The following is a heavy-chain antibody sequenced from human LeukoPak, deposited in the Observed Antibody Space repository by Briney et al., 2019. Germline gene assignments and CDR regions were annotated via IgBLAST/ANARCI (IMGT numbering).Heavy chain of an antibody. D-gene: IGHD1-26*01. CDR2: FYYSGST. J-gene: IGHJ4*02. CDR1: GGSISSYY. CDR3: ARHRWSGSYQFDY. V-gene: IGHV4-59*08. Sequence: SEALSPTCTVSGGSISSYYWSWLRQPPGKGLEWIGYFYYSGSTNYNPSLKSRVTISVDTSKNQFSLKLSSVTAADTAVYYCARHRWSGSYQFDYWGQGTLVTVSS.